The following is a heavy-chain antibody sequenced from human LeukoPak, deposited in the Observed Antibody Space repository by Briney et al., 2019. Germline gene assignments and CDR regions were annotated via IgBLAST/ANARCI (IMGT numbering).Heavy chain of an antibody. V-gene: IGHV3-23*01. CDR1: GFTFSSYA. Sequence: GGPLRLSCAASGFTFSSYAMSWVRQAPGKGLEWVSAISGSGGSTYYADSVKGRFTISRDNSKNTLYLQMNSLRAEDTAVYYCAKDFAAQSMIAAPYYFDYWGQGTLVTVSS. D-gene: IGHD6-13*01. J-gene: IGHJ4*02. CDR3: AKDFAAQSMIAAPYYFDY. CDR2: ISGSGGST.